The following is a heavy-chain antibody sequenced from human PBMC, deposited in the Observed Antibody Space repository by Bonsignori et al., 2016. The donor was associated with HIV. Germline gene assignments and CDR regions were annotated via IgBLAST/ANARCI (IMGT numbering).Heavy chain of an antibody. J-gene: IGHJ4*02. V-gene: IGHV3-7*03. D-gene: IGHD1-1*01. CDR3: AREVRSLPVLY. Sequence: VRQAPGKGLEWVANIKQDGSEKYYVDSVKGRFTISRDNAKNSLYLQMNSLRAEDTAVYYCAREVRSLPVLYWGQGTLVTVSS. CDR2: IKQDGSEK.